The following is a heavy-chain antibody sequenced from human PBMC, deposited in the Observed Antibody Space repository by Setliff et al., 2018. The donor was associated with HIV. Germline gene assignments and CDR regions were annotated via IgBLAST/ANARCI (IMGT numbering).Heavy chain of an antibody. CDR2: IYPGDSDT. CDR1: AYTFTTYW. D-gene: IGHD3-10*01. V-gene: IGHV5-51*01. CDR3: ARHGQYGSGSYYNRPFDF. Sequence: LGESLKISCKGSAYTFTTYWIAWVRQMPGKGLEWMGIIYPGDSDTRYSPSFQGQVSISADKSISTAYLQWSSLKASDTAMYYCARHGQYGSGSYYNRPFDFWGQGTLVTVSS. J-gene: IGHJ4*02.